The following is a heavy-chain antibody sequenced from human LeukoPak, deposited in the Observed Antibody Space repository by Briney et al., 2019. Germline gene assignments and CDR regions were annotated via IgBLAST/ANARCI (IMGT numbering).Heavy chain of an antibody. CDR2: FDPEDGET. V-gene: IGHV1-24*01. Sequence: ASVKVSCKVSGYTLTELSMHWVRQAPGKGLEWMGGFDPEDGETIYAQKFQGRVTMTEDTSTDTAYMELSSLRSEDTAVYYCATVYYDFWSGYLRFDPWGQGTLVTVSS. D-gene: IGHD3-3*01. CDR3: ATVYYDFWSGYLRFDP. CDR1: GYTLTELS. J-gene: IGHJ5*02.